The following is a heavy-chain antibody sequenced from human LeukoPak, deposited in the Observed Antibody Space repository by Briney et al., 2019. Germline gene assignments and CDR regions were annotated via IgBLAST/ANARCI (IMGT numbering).Heavy chain of an antibody. D-gene: IGHD3-10*01. CDR1: GFTFSNYW. J-gene: IGHJ4*02. V-gene: IGHV3-74*01. CDR3: ARTSPIGDDY. Sequence: AGGSLRLSCAASGFTFSNYWIHWVRQAPGKGLVWVSRINPAGNYANYADSVKGRFTISRDNAKNTVYLQMNSLRAEDTAVYYCARTSPIGDDYWGQGTLVTVSS. CDR2: INPAGNYA.